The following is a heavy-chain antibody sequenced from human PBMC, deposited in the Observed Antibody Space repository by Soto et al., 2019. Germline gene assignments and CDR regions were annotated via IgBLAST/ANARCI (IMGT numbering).Heavy chain of an antibody. V-gene: IGHV5-51*01. CDR3: ARRGYCSGGSCPSAFDI. J-gene: IGHJ3*02. CDR1: GYNFTSYL. D-gene: IGHD2-15*01. CDR2: IYPGDSDT. Sequence: GESLKISCKGSGYNFTSYLIGWVRQMPGKGLEWMGIIYPGDSDTTYSPSFQGQVTISADKSISTAYLQWSSLRASDTAMYYCARRGYCSGGSCPSAFDIWGQGTKVTVSS.